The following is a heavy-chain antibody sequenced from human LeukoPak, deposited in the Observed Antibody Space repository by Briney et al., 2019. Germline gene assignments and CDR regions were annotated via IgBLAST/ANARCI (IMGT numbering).Heavy chain of an antibody. CDR1: GYTFTSYY. D-gene: IGHD3-10*01. J-gene: IGHJ4*02. CDR2: INPNSGGT. V-gene: IGHV1-2*02. CDR3: ARSPGLWFGEQLIDY. Sequence: ASVKVSCKASGYTFTSYYMHWVRQAPGQGLEWMGWINPNSGGTNYAQKFQGRVTMTRDTSISTAYMELSRLRSDDTAVYYCARSPGLWFGEQLIDYWGQGTLVTVSP.